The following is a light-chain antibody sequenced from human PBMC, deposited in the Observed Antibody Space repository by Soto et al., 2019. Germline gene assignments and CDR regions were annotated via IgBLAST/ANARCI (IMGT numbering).Light chain of an antibody. J-gene: IGLJ1*01. CDR3: QSYDISLRGYV. CDR1: SSNIGAGTD. Sequence: QAVLTQPPSVSGAPGQRVTISCTGSSSNIGAGTDVPWYQQLPGTAPKLLSYGDNYRPSGVPDRFSASKSGTSASLTITGLQAEDEADYYCQSYDISLRGYVFGTGTKVTVL. CDR2: GDN. V-gene: IGLV1-40*01.